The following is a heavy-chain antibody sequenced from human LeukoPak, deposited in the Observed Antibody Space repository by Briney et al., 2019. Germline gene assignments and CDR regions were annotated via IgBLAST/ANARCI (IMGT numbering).Heavy chain of an antibody. D-gene: IGHD3-22*01. CDR1: GGSISGYY. J-gene: IGHJ3*02. V-gene: IGHV4-34*01. Sequence: PSETLSLTCAVYGGSISGYYWSWIRQPPGKGLEWIGEINHSGSTSYNPSLKSRVTISVDTSKNQFSLKLTSVTAADTAVYYCARAYGSGSYDSSGYYGEGAFDIWGQGTMVTVSS. CDR3: ARAYGSGSYDSSGYYGEGAFDI. CDR2: INHSGST.